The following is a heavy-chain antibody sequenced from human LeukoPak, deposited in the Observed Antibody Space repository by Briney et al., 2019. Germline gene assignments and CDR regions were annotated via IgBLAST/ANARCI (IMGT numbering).Heavy chain of an antibody. CDR3: ARGAVAGTWDNWFDP. CDR2: INPNSGGT. V-gene: IGHV1-2*02. J-gene: IGHJ5*02. D-gene: IGHD6-19*01. Sequence: GASVKVSCKASGYTFTGYYMHWVRQAPGQGLEWMGWINPNSGGTNYAQKFQGRVTMTRDKSISTAYMELSRLRSDDTAVYYCARGAVAGTWDNWFDPWGQGTLVTVSS. CDR1: GYTFTGYY.